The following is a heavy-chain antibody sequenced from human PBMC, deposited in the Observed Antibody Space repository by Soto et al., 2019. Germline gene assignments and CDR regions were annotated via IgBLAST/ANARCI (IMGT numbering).Heavy chain of an antibody. Sequence: EVQLVESGGGFVEPGGSLRLSCAASGFTFTNAWMHWVRQAPGKGLEWVGRIKSKTDGGTTDYDAPVKGRFTISRDNSKNTPYLQMNSLKTEDTAVYYCATVAYCSRTSWYASNDYYGMDVWGEGTAVTVSS. V-gene: IGHV3-15*07. CDR3: ATVAYCSRTSWYASNDYYGMDV. CDR2: IKSKTDGGTT. D-gene: IGHD2-2*01. J-gene: IGHJ6*04. CDR1: GFTFTNAW.